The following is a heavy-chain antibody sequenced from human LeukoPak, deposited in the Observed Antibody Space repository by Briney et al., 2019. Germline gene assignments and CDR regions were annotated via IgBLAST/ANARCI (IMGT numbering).Heavy chain of an antibody. D-gene: IGHD3-10*01. CDR2: IRYESKSYST. CDR3: TRARDEGSYFDY. CDR1: GFTFSDHY. J-gene: IGHJ4*02. V-gene: IGHV3-72*01. Sequence: GGSLRLSCAASGFTFSDHYMDWVRQAPGKGLEWVGRIRYESKSYSTDYAGSVRGRFTISRDDSKNSLYLQMNSLKTDDTAVYYCTRARDEGSYFDYWGLGTLVTVSS.